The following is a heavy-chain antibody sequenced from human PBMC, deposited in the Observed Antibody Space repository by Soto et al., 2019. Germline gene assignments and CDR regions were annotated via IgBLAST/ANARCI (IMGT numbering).Heavy chain of an antibody. Sequence: PSETLSLTCTDSGGSISSYYWSWIRQPARKGLEWIGRIYTSGSTNYNPSLKSRVTMSVDTSKNQFSLKLSSVTAADTAVYYCARDIRGYSYGTYYYGMDVWGQGTTVTVSS. D-gene: IGHD5-18*01. CDR1: GGSISSYY. CDR2: IYTSGST. V-gene: IGHV4-4*07. CDR3: ARDIRGYSYGTYYYGMDV. J-gene: IGHJ6*02.